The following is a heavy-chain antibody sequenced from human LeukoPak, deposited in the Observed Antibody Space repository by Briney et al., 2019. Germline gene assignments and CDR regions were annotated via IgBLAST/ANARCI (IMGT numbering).Heavy chain of an antibody. Sequence: GGSPRLSCVASGFTFSYAWMDWVRQAPGKGLEWGGRIKSKSDGGATDYTAPVKGRFTISRDDSENTLYLHMNSLGTEDTGVYYCYTVLVWGGYDAKETDKWGQGTLVTVSS. CDR2: IKSKSDGGAT. J-gene: IGHJ4*02. V-gene: IGHV3-15*01. D-gene: IGHD5-12*01. CDR3: YTVLVWGGYDAKETDK. CDR1: GFTFSYAW.